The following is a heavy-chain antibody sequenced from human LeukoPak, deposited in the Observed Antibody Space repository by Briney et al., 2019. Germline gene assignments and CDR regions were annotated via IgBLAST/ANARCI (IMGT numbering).Heavy chain of an antibody. Sequence: GGSLRLSCAASGFTFNNYAMSWVRQAPGKGPEWVSGISGSGGNSYYADSVRGRFTISRDNSKNTLYLQMNSLRADDTAVYYCARALSQELIRYSQDWGQGTLVSVSS. J-gene: IGHJ1*01. CDR1: GFTFNNYA. CDR3: ARALSQELIRYSQD. V-gene: IGHV3-23*01. D-gene: IGHD1-1*01. CDR2: ISGSGGNS.